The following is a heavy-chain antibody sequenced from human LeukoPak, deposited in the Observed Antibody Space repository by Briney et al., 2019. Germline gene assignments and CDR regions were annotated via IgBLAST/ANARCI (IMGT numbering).Heavy chain of an antibody. V-gene: IGHV3-23*01. CDR3: AKESPHFDY. CDR2: ISGSGVST. CDR1: GFTFTSYA. J-gene: IGHJ4*02. Sequence: GGSLRLSCAASGFTFTSYAMSWVRQAPGKGLEWVSVISGSGVSTYYVDSVKGRFTISRDNSKNTLYLQMNRLRAEDTAVYYCAKESPHFDYWGQGTLVTVSS.